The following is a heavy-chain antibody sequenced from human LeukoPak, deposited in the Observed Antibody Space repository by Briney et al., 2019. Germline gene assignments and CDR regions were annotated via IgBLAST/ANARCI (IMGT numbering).Heavy chain of an antibody. J-gene: IGHJ4*02. Sequence: GGSLRLSCAASGFTFRDSWMHWVRQAPGKGLEGVANINQDGSHKYYVDSVEGRFIISRDTAKNSVHLQMNSLRAEDTAVYYCARDRGFTSYDYWGQGILVTVSS. V-gene: IGHV3-7*01. CDR3: ARDRGFTSYDY. CDR2: INQDGSHK. D-gene: IGHD5-12*01. CDR1: GFTFRDSW.